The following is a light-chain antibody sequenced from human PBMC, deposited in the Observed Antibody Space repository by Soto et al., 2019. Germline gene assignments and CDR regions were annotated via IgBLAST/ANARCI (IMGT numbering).Light chain of an antibody. CDR2: AAS. CDR3: QQYSTSPIT. Sequence: ETVLTQPPGTLSLSPGERATLSCRASQSSSSYLTWYQQRPGQAPRLLIYAASRRATGIPDRFSGSGSGTDFTLTISRLEPEDFAVYYCQQYSTSPITFGQGTRLEIK. J-gene: IGKJ5*01. CDR1: QSSSSY. V-gene: IGKV3-20*01.